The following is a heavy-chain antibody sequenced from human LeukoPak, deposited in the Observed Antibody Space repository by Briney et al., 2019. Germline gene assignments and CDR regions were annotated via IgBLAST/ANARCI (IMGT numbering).Heavy chain of an antibody. CDR1: GGSISSYY. J-gene: IGHJ4*02. V-gene: IGHV4-59*01. CDR2: IYYSGST. CDR3: ARVSGYDWESFYDY. Sequence: SETLSLTCTVSGGSISSYYWSWIRQPPGKGLEWIGYIYYSGSTNYNPSLKSRVTISVDTSKNQFSLKLRSVTAADTAVYYCARVSGYDWESFYDYWGQGTLVTVSS. D-gene: IGHD5-12*01.